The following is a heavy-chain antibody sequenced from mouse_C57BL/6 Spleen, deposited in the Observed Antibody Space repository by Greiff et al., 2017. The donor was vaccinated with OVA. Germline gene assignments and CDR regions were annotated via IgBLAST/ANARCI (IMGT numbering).Heavy chain of an antibody. J-gene: IGHJ4*01. CDR2: ISSGSSTI. CDR3: EREGTGTHYYAMDY. Sequence: EVKLMESGGGLVKPGGSLKLSCAASGFTFSDYGMHWVRQAPEKGLEWVAYISSGSSTIYYADTVKGRFTISRDNAKNTLFLQMTSLRSEDTAMYYCEREGTGTHYYAMDYWGQGTSVTVSS. D-gene: IGHD4-1*01. CDR1: GFTFSDYG. V-gene: IGHV5-17*01.